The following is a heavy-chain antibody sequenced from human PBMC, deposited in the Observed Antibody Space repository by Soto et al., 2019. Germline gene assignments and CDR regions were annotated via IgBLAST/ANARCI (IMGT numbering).Heavy chain of an antibody. CDR1: GFTFSSNG. D-gene: IGHD6-13*01. J-gene: IGHJ4*02. V-gene: IGHV3-33*06. CDR2: IWYDSSNK. CDR3: AKEGNMGSSHWYYFDY. Sequence: QVQLVESGGGVVQPGRSLRLSCAASGFTFSSNGMHWVRQAPGKGLEWVATIWYDSSNKYYADSVKGRFTISRDNSKNXLYLQMNNLGAEDTAVYSCAKEGNMGSSHWYYFDYWGQGTLVTVSS.